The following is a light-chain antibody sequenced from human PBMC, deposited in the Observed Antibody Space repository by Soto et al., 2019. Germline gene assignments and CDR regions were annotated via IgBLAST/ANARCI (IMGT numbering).Light chain of an antibody. CDR2: STD. Sequence: QSVLTQPPSVSGTPGQRVTISCSGSTSNIGSSIVYCYQQLQGTDPHLVIHSTDQRPSGVPARLSGSRSGTSAALPISGLRSEEEAHYYCAAWYGRLGAPLFGGGTKLTVL. CDR3: AAWYGRLGAPL. V-gene: IGLV1-47*02. CDR1: TSNIGSSI. J-gene: IGLJ2*01.